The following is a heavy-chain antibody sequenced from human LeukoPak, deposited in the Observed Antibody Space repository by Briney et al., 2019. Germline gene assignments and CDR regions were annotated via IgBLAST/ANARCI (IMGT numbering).Heavy chain of an antibody. CDR1: GFTFGSYA. J-gene: IGHJ4*02. D-gene: IGHD3-9*01. Sequence: GGSLRLSCVASGFTFGSYAMSWVRQAPGKGLEWVSAISGSGGNTFYADSVKGRFTISRDNAKNSLYLQMNSLRAEDTAVYYCARGILTGYYPYYFDYWGQGALVTVSS. V-gene: IGHV3-23*01. CDR2: ISGSGGNT. CDR3: ARGILTGYYPYYFDY.